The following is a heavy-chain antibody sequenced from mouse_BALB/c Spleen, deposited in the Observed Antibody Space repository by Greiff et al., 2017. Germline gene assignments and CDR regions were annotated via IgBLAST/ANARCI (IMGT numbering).Heavy chain of an antibody. J-gene: IGHJ3*01. CDR2: ISSGGSYT. CDR1: GFTFSSYG. CDR3: ARQVDGYCWFAY. Sequence: EVMLVESGGDLVKPGGSLKLSCAASGFTFSSYGMSWVRQTPDKRLEWVATISSGGSYTYYPDSVKGRFTISRDNAKNTLYLQMSSLKSEDTAMYYCARQVDGYCWFAYWGQGTLVTVSA. D-gene: IGHD2-3*01. V-gene: IGHV5-6*02.